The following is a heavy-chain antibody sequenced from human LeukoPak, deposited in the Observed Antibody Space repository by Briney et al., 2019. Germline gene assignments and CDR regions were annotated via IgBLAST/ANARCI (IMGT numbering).Heavy chain of an antibody. Sequence: GGSLRLSCAASGFTFSSYGMHWVRQAPGKGLEWVAFIRYDGSNRYFSDSVKGRFTISRDNSKNTVFLQMNSLRAEDTAVYYCARGGYYNILTGFRGRFLGFDYWGQGTLVTVSS. CDR3: ARGGYYNILTGFRGRFLGFDY. V-gene: IGHV3-30*02. CDR1: GFTFSSYG. CDR2: IRYDGSNR. J-gene: IGHJ4*02. D-gene: IGHD3-9*01.